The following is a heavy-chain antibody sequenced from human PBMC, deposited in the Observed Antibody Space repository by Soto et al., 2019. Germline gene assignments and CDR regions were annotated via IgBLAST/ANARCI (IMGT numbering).Heavy chain of an antibody. Sequence: GGPLRLSCAASGFTSSAYSMNWARPAPGKGLEWVSSISSSSTYMYYADSVKGRFTISRDNTKNSPYLPINSLRPKDTAVSYSARDAPTDLGPGALVNVFS. CDR3: ARDAPTD. V-gene: IGHV3-21*01. CDR2: ISSSSTYM. D-gene: IGHD1-1*01. CDR1: GFTSSAYS. J-gene: IGHJ4*02.